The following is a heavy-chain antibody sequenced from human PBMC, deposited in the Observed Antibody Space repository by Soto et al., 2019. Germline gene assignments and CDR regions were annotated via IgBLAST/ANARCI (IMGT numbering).Heavy chain of an antibody. CDR3: ANWSGDSSGYLIPAFDI. D-gene: IGHD3-22*01. CDR1: GYTFTGYY. J-gene: IGHJ3*02. V-gene: IGHV1-2*02. CDR2: INPNSGGT. Sequence: ASVKVSCKASGYTFTGYYMHWVRQAPGQGLEWMGWINPNSGGTNYAQKFQGRVTMTRDASISTAYMELSRLRSDDTAVYYCANWSGDSSGYLIPAFDIWGQGTMVTVSS.